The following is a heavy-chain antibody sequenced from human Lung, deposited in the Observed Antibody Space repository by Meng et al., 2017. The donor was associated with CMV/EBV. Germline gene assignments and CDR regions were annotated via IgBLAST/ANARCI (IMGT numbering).Heavy chain of an antibody. CDR3: ARGRGAARPGYVDD. CDR2: INWNGGST. Sequence: GESLKISCAASGFTFDDYGMSWVRQAPGKGLEWVSGINWNGGSTGYADSVKGRFTISRDNAKNSLYLQMNSLRAEDTALYYCARGRGAARPGYVDDWGQGTLVXVSS. V-gene: IGHV3-20*04. CDR1: GFTFDDYG. D-gene: IGHD6-6*01. J-gene: IGHJ4*02.